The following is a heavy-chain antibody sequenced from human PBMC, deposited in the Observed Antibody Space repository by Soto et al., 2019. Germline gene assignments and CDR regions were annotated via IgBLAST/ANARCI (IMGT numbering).Heavy chain of an antibody. D-gene: IGHD2-15*01. CDR2: ISSSSSTI. V-gene: IGHV3-48*01. CDR3: ARDYLVIPHRVIDY. J-gene: IGHJ4*02. CDR1: GFTFRNYS. Sequence: PGGSLRLSCAASGFTFRNYSMNWVRQAPGKGLEWVSYISSSSSTIFYTDSVKGRFTVSRDNAKNTLYLQMNSLRAEDTAVYYCARDYLVIPHRVIDYWGQGTLVTVSS.